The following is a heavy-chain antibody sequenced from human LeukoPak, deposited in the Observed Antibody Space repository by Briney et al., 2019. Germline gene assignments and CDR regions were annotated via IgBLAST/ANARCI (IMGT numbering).Heavy chain of an antibody. Sequence: PGGSLRLSCAASGFTFSSYAMSWVRQAPGKGLERVSAISGSGGSTYYADSVRGRFTISRDNSQNTLYLQMNSLRAEDTAMYYCAKGMRHCDSTSCYSFHPPDYWGQGTLVTVSS. CDR2: ISGSGGST. J-gene: IGHJ4*02. CDR3: AKGMRHCDSTSCYSFHPPDY. V-gene: IGHV3-23*01. D-gene: IGHD2-2*02. CDR1: GFTFSSYA.